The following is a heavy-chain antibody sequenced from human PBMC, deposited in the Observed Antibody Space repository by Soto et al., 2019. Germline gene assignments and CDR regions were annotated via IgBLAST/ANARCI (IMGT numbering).Heavy chain of an antibody. CDR3: AHAGDFDLLSFER. CDR1: GFSLTTTRMG. D-gene: IGHD3-9*01. CDR2: IYWDDDK. Sequence: QITLKASGPPLVRPAQTLTLTCAFSGFSLTTTRMGVAWIRQPPGKALEWLALIYWDDDKRYTPSLKNRLTVSKDTSTNRVVLTITNISADDAGTYFCAHAGDFDLLSFERWGPGTLVTVSS. J-gene: IGHJ4*02. V-gene: IGHV2-5*02.